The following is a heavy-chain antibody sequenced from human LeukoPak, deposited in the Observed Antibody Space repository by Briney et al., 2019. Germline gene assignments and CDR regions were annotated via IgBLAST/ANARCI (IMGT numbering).Heavy chain of an antibody. J-gene: IGHJ4*02. Sequence: PSETLSLTCSVSGGSINNYYWIWIRQPPGKGLEWIGYIYYTGSTNYNPSLKSRVTVSVDTPKNQFSLKLRSVTAADTAVYYCARIGRVGSYYFDHWGQGTLVTVSS. V-gene: IGHV4-59*01. CDR1: GGSINNYY. D-gene: IGHD3-10*01. CDR2: IYYTGST. CDR3: ARIGRVGSYYFDH.